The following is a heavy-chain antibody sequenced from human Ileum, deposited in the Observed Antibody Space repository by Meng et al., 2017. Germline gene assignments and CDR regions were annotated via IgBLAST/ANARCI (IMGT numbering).Heavy chain of an antibody. D-gene: IGHD3-16*02. CDR2: YYYRGTT. J-gene: IGHJ3*01. V-gene: IGHV4-39*07. CDR3: ARDSAIRGSHHDAFDL. Sequence: SETLSLTCTVVGATFSTSAHFWGWIRQPPGKGLEWIGSYYYRGTTYNPSLKSRVTMSIDASKNEFSLNLASVTAADTALYYCARDSAIRGSHHDAFDLWGPGIMVTVSS. CDR1: GATFSTSAHF.